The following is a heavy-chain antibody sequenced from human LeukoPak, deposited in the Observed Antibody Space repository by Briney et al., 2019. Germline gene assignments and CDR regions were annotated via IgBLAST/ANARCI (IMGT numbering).Heavy chain of an antibody. D-gene: IGHD3-3*01. J-gene: IGHJ6*02. CDR1: GYTFSTYG. V-gene: IGHV1-18*01. CDR2: ISAYNGDT. Sequence: ASVKVSCKASGYTFSTYGISWVRQAPGQGLEMMGWISAYNGDTKYAQRLQGRVTMTTDTATGTAYMELRSLRSDDTAVYYCGRFFGVNNYQYNGVDVWGQGTTVIVSS. CDR3: GRFFGVNNYQYNGVDV.